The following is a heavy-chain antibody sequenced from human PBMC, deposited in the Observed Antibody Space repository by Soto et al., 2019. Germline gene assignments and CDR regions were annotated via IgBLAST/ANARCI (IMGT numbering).Heavy chain of an antibody. CDR2: IIPIPGTA. J-gene: IGHJ6*02. Sequence: VQLVQSGAEVKKPGSSVKVSCKASGGTFGSYAISWVRQAPGQGLEWMGGIIPIPGTANYAKKFQGRVTIAADESPSTAYMERRSLRSEDTAVYYCARSQGSSTSLEIYYYYYYGMDVWGQGTTVTVS. CDR3: ARSQGSSTSLEIYYYYYYGMDV. D-gene: IGHD2-2*01. CDR1: GGTFGSYA. V-gene: IGHV1-69*01.